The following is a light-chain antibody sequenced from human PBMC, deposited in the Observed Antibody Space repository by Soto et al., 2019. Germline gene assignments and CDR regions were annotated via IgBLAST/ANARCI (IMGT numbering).Light chain of an antibody. CDR2: RTA. Sequence: DIQMTQSPSSLSASVGDSVNITCRASQTIGVSLNWYQKKPGKAPKLLMYRTATLESGVPPRFSGGGSGTDFTLTINGLQPEDFATYYCQQSYSHLITFGQGTRLEIK. CDR3: QQSYSHLIT. J-gene: IGKJ5*01. CDR1: QTIGVS. V-gene: IGKV1-39*01.